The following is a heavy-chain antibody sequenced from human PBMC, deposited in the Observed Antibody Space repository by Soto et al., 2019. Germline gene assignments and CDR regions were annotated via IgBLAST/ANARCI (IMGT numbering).Heavy chain of an antibody. CDR3: ARDRISVPLASTIRTYFDY. CDR2: IIPIFGTA. D-gene: IGHD6-19*01. Sequence: SVKVSCKASGGTFSSYAISWVQQAPGQGLEWMGGIIPIFGTANYAQKFQGRVTITADESTSTAYMELSSLRSEDTAVYYCARDRISVPLASTIRTYFDYWGQGTPVTVSS. J-gene: IGHJ4*02. V-gene: IGHV1-69*13. CDR1: GGTFSSYA.